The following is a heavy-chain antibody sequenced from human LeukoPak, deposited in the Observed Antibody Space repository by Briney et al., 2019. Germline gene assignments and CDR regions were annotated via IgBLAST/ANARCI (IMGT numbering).Heavy chain of an antibody. CDR3: ARDRRYCSGSRCYSGVDY. D-gene: IGHD2-15*01. CDR1: GFTVSSNY. J-gene: IGHJ4*02. Sequence: GGSLRLSCAASGFTVSSNYMTWVRQAPGKGLEWVSVIYSGGSTYYGDSVKGRFTISRDNSKNTLYFQMNSLRAEDTAVYYCARDRRYCSGSRCYSGVDYWGQGALVTVSS. CDR2: IYSGGST. V-gene: IGHV3-53*01.